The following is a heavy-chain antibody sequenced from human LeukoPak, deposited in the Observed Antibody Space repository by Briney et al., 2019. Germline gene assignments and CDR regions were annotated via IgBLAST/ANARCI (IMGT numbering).Heavy chain of an antibody. CDR1: GYIFTRYG. D-gene: IGHD2-15*01. V-gene: IGHV1-18*04. CDR2: ISAHYGNT. J-gene: IGHJ4*02. Sequence: ASVQVSCKASGYIFTRYGISWVRQAPAQGLEGMGWISAHYGNTNYAQHFQDRVPMTTEQPTNTSHMELRRLRPRDTAVYYCARDCFHGHCSGLSCFLLDYGRQRSLVTVS. CDR3: ARDCFHGHCSGLSCFLLDY.